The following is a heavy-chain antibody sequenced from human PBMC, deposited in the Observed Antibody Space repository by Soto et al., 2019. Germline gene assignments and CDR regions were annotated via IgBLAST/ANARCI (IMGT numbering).Heavy chain of an antibody. J-gene: IGHJ6*02. CDR3: AGGGKYCTNGVSSFYGMDV. Sequence: QVQLVQSGAEVKKPGASVKVSCKASGYTFTSYGISWVRQAPGQGLEWMGWISAYNGNTNYAQKFQGRVTMTTDTSTGKAYMGVRGLRSDDPAVYYWAGGGKYCTNGVSSFYGMDVWGQGTTVTVSS. CDR2: ISAYNGNT. V-gene: IGHV1-18*01. D-gene: IGHD2-8*01. CDR1: GYTFTSYG.